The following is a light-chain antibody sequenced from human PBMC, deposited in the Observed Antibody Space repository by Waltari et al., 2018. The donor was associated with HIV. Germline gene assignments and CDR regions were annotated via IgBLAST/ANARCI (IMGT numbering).Light chain of an antibody. Sequence: QSALTQPASVSGPPGQSITISCTGTSSDVGGYNYVSWYQQHPGKAPKLMIFDVSKRPSGVSYRCSGSKSGNTASLTISGLQAEDEADYYCSSYTSSSTYVFGTGTKVTVL. J-gene: IGLJ1*01. V-gene: IGLV2-14*03. CDR1: SSDVGGYNY. CDR2: DVS. CDR3: SSYTSSSTYV.